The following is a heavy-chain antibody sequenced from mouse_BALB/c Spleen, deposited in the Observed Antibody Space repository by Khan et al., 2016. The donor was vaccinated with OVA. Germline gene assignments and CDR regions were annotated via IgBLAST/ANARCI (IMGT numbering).Heavy chain of an antibody. J-gene: IGHJ3*01. D-gene: IGHD2-13*01. CDR2: ISDGGSYT. V-gene: IGHV5-4*02. CDR1: GFTFSDYY. Sequence: EVELVESGGGLVKPGGSLKLSCAPSGFTFSDYYMYWVRQTPEKRLEWVATISDGGSYTYYPDSVKGRFTISRDDAKNNLYLQMSSLKSEDTAMYYCARGYYGDPFAYWGQGTLVTVSA. CDR3: ARGYYGDPFAY.